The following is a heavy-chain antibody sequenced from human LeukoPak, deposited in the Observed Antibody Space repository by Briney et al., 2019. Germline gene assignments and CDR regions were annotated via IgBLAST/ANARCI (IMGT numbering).Heavy chain of an antibody. CDR2: IYPGDSDT. Sequence: GESLKISCKASGYNFINYWIGWVRQMPGKGLEWMGIIYPGDSDTRYSPSFQGQVTISADKSISTAYLQWSSLKASDTAMYYCASLPYYYDSSGYSDAFDIWGQGTMVTVSS. CDR3: ASLPYYYDSSGYSDAFDI. J-gene: IGHJ3*02. CDR1: GYNFINYW. D-gene: IGHD3-22*01. V-gene: IGHV5-51*01.